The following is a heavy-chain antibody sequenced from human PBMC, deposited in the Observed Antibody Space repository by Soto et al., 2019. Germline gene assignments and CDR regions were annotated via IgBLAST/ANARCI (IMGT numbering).Heavy chain of an antibody. CDR2: IYYSGST. CDR1: GGSISIYY. J-gene: IGHJ4*02. V-gene: IGHV4-59*08. D-gene: IGHD3-9*01. Sequence: SETLSLTCTVSGGSISIYYWSWIRQPPGKGLEWIGYIYYSGSTNYNPSLKSRVTISVDTSKNQFSLKLSSVTAADTAVYYCARHIETIWAVGTIFDYWGQGTLVTVSS. CDR3: ARHIETIWAVGTIFDY.